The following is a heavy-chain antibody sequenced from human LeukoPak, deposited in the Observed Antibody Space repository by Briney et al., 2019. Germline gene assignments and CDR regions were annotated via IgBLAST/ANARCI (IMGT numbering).Heavy chain of an antibody. J-gene: IGHJ4*02. CDR1: GGSISSSSYY. D-gene: IGHD6-19*01. CDR2: IYYSGST. V-gene: IGHV4-39*01. CDR3: AAWQWLESGVPY. Sequence: SETLSLTCTVSGGSISSSSYYWGWIRQPPGKGLEWIGSIYYSGSTYYNPSLKSRVTISVDTSKNQFSLKLSSVTAADTAVYYCAAWQWLESGVPYWGQGTLVTVSS.